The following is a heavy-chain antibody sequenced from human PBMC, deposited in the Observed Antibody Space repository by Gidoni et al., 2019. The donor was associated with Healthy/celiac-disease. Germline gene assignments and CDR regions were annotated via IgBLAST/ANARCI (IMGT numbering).Heavy chain of an antibody. CDR3: ARATGVAAKMQYYYGMDV. CDR1: GGTFSSYA. Sequence: QVQLVQSAAEVKKPGSSVKVSCKASGGTFSSYAISWVRQAPGQGLEWMGGIIPIFGTANYAQKFQGRVTITADESTSTAYMELSSLRSEDTAVYYCARATGVAAKMQYYYGMDVWGQGTTVTVS. D-gene: IGHD2-15*01. CDR2: IIPIFGTA. V-gene: IGHV1-69*01. J-gene: IGHJ6*02.